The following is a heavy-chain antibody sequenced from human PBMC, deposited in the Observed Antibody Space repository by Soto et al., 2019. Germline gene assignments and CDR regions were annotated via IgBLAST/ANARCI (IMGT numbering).Heavy chain of an antibody. CDR3: TRPMGDGASYGMDV. CDR1: GFTFSGSA. Sequence: XGSLILSCSASGFTFSGSAMHWVRQASGRGLEWVGRIRSKANSYATAYAASVKGRFTISRDDSKNTAYLQMNSLKTEDTAVYYCTRPMGDGASYGMDVWGQGTTVTVSS. V-gene: IGHV3-73*01. D-gene: IGHD3-16*01. J-gene: IGHJ6*02. CDR2: IRSKANSYAT.